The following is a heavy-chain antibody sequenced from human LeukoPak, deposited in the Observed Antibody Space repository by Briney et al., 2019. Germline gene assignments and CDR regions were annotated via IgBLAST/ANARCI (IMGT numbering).Heavy chain of an antibody. CDR1: GFTFSSYS. CDR2: ISSSSSTI. D-gene: IGHD3-22*01. Sequence: GGSLRLSCAASGFTFSSYSMNWVRQAPGKGLEWVSYISSSSSTIYYADSVKGRFTISRDNAKNSLYLQMNSLRAEDTAVYYCAGVEDYYDSSGYPNWGQGTLVTVSS. CDR3: AGVEDYYDSSGYPN. V-gene: IGHV3-48*04. J-gene: IGHJ4*02.